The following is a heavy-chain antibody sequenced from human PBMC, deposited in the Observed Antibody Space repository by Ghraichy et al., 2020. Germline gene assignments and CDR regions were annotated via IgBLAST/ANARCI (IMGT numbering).Heavy chain of an antibody. Sequence: ASVKVSCKTSGYNFISYNIIWVRQAPGQGLEWMGWINTYSGKSDYAQSVQARVTMTADKSTSTVYMEMTGLAAGDTAVYFCLRDEVAGREDHWGQGTRVTVSS. CDR2: INTYSGKS. CDR1: GYNFISYN. J-gene: IGHJ1*01. D-gene: IGHD1-26*01. V-gene: IGHV1-18*04. CDR3: LRDEVAGREDH.